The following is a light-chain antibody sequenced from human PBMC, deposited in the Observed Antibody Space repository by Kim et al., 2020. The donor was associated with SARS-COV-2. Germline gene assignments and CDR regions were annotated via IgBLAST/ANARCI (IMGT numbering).Light chain of an antibody. CDR1: QSISST. J-gene: IGKJ4*01. Sequence: ASVGDRLTITCRASQSISSTLAWYQQKPGKAPKLLIYDASNLEGGVPSTFSGSGSGTEFPLTISSLQPDDFATYYCQHYNSYSLTFGGGTKVNIK. V-gene: IGKV1-5*01. CDR3: QHYNSYSLT. CDR2: DAS.